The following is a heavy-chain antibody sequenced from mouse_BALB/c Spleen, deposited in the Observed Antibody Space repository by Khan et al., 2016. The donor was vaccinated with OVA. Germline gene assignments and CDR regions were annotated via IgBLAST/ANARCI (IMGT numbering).Heavy chain of an antibody. J-gene: IGHJ3*01. D-gene: IGHD2-2*01. CDR3: SRHGYVAWFTY. CDR1: GYSFTTYY. CDR2: IDPFSGAT. Sequence: VQLKESGPELMKPGASVEISCKASGYSFTTYYIHWVMQSHGTSLEWIGYIDPFSGATTYNQKFRGKATLTVDKSSSTAYIHLSNLTSEDSAVYYCSRHGYVAWFTYWGQGTLVTVSA. V-gene: IGHV1S135*01.